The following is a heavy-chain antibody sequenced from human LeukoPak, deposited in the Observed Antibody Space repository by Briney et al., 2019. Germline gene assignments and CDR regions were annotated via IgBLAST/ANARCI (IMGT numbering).Heavy chain of an antibody. CDR3: VRQSGSYYSEIDY. Sequence: GESLKISCKGSGYSFSSYWIAWVRQMPGKGLEWMGIIYPGDSDMRYSPSFEGQVTISADKSISTAYPQWSSLKASDTAMYYCVRQSGSYYSEIDYWGQGTLVTVSS. D-gene: IGHD1-26*01. J-gene: IGHJ4*02. CDR2: IYPGDSDM. V-gene: IGHV5-51*01. CDR1: GYSFSSYW.